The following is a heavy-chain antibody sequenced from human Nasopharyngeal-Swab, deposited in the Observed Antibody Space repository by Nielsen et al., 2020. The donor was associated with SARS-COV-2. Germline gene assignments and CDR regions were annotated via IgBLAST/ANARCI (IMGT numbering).Heavy chain of an antibody. Sequence: SETLSLTCTVSGGSISSYYWSWIRQPPGKGLEWIGYIYYSGSTNYNPSPKSRVTISVDTSKNQFSLKLSSVTAADTAVYYCARDVTMVRGTGFDPWGQGTLVTVSS. CDR2: IYYSGST. CDR1: GGSISSYY. D-gene: IGHD3-10*01. V-gene: IGHV4-59*13. CDR3: ARDVTMVRGTGFDP. J-gene: IGHJ5*02.